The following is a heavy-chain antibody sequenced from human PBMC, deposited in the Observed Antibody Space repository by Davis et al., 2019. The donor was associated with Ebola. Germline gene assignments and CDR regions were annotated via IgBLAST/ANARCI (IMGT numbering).Heavy chain of an antibody. CDR1: GFTFSNYW. CDR2: IKEDGSQQ. Sequence: GESLKISCAASGFTFSNYWMNWVRQAPGKGLEWIGQIKEDGSQQYYLDSLKGRFTISRDNAKNSLYLQMNSLRAEDTAVYYCARDREWLAHDHWGRGTLVTVSS. D-gene: IGHD3-3*01. CDR3: ARDREWLAHDH. J-gene: IGHJ4*02. V-gene: IGHV3-7*01.